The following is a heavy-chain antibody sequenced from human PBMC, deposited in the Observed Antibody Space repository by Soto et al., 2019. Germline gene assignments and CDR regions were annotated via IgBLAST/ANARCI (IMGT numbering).Heavy chain of an antibody. V-gene: IGHV4-59*01. Sequence: SETLSLTCTVSGGSISSNYWTWIRQPPGKGLEWIGYVYNSGSTNYNPSLKSRVTISEDTSKSQFSLKLNSMTAADTAVYYCARYRREAVAGYTLDNWGQGILVTAPQ. CDR1: GGSISSNY. CDR2: VYNSGST. CDR3: ARYRREAVAGYTLDN. J-gene: IGHJ4*02. D-gene: IGHD6-13*01.